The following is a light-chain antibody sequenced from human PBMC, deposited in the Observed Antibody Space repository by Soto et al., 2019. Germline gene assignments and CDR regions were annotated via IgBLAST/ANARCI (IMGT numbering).Light chain of an antibody. CDR2: DAS. J-gene: IGKJ5*01. CDR3: QQRNIWPPVT. Sequence: EIVMTQSPVTLSVSQRERATLSCRPSQFVSSNLAWYQQKPGQAPRLLIYDASNRATGIPARFSGSVSGTDFTLTISGLEPEDSAVYYCQQRNIWPPVTFGQGTRLEIK. CDR1: QFVSSN. V-gene: IGKV3-11*01.